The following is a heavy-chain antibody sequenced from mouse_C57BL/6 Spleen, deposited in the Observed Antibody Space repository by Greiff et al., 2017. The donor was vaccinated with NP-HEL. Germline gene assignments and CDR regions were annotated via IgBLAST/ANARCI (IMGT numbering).Heavy chain of an antibody. CDR3: ASITTVGHFDY. D-gene: IGHD1-1*01. V-gene: IGHV1-82*01. CDR1: GCAVSSAW. CDR2: IYPVDGVT. Sequence: QVQLKHSLPELVKPGVVGKIDGKVVGCAVSSAWSNWVRVVPGKGLEWIGRIYPVDGVTNYNGKFKGKATLTADKSSSTAYMQLSSLTSEDSAVYFCASITTVGHFDYWGQGTTLTVSS. J-gene: IGHJ2*01.